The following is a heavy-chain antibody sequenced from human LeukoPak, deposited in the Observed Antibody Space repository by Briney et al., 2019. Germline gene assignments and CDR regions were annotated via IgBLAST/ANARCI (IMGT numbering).Heavy chain of an antibody. Sequence: PGTPLRLSCVASGLTFRNYGFHWVRQAPGKGLEWVAIIYSGGGTTKYYAESLKVRFTITRDDSRDTLYLQMNSLRAEDTAVYYCVVILVPGGVWHFDLWGRGTLVTVSS. V-gene: IGHV3-33*03. CDR1: GLTFRNYG. J-gene: IGHJ2*01. CDR2: IYSGGGTTK. CDR3: VVILVPGGVWHFDL. D-gene: IGHD2-2*01.